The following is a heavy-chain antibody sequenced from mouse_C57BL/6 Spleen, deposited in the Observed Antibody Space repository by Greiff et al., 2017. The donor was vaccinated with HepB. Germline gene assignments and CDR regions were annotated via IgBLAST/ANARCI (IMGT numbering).Heavy chain of an antibody. CDR2: INPYNGGT. Sequence: VQLQQSGPVLVKPGASVKMSCKASGYTFTDYYMNWVKQSHGKSLEWIGVINPYNGGTSYNQKFKGKATLTVDKSSSTAYMELNSLTSEDSAVYYCASPNYYGSGFAYWGQGTLVTVSA. D-gene: IGHD1-1*01. J-gene: IGHJ3*01. V-gene: IGHV1-19*01. CDR1: GYTFTDYY. CDR3: ASPNYYGSGFAY.